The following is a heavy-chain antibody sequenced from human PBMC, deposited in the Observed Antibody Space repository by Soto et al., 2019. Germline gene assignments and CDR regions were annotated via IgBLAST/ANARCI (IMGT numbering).Heavy chain of an antibody. Sequence: PGGSLRLSCAASGFTFSSYKLHWVRQAPGKGLEWVAVTSYDGANKNYADSVKGRFTISRDNSKNTLYLQMNSLRAEDTAVYFFALTCSGNTCSAGLDYWGQVTLVSVSS. D-gene: IGHD2-15*01. CDR3: ALTCSGNTCSAGLDY. J-gene: IGHJ4*02. V-gene: IGHV3-30-3*01. CDR2: TSYDGANK. CDR1: GFTFSSYK.